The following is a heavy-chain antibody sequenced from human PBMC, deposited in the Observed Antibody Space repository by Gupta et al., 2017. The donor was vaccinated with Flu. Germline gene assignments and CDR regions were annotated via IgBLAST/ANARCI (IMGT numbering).Heavy chain of an antibody. CDR2: IYTSGST. Sequence: QVQLQESGPGLVKPSETLSPTYPVSGDFFSRSYWRWVRQPAGKGLEWLGLIYTSGSTNYNPALKSRVTMSVDTSKKQFSLKLSSVTAADTAVYYCARDQGRYYGEPGLFDYWGQGTLVTVSS. V-gene: IGHV4-4*07. CDR1: GDFFSRSY. J-gene: IGHJ4*02. CDR3: ARDQGRYYGEPGLFDY. D-gene: IGHD4-17*01.